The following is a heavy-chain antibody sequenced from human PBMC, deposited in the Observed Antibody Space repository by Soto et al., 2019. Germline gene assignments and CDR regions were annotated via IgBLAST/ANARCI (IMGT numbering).Heavy chain of an antibody. J-gene: IGHJ3*02. CDR2: IYYSGST. CDR1: GGSISSYY. V-gene: IGHV4-59*08. D-gene: IGHD4-17*01. CDR3: ARRNDYGTLGAFDI. Sequence: SETLSLTCTVSGGSISSYYWSWIRQPPGKGLEWIGYIYYSGSTNYNPSLKSRVTISVDTSKNQFSLKLSSVTAADTAVYYCARRNDYGTLGAFDIWGQGTMVTVSS.